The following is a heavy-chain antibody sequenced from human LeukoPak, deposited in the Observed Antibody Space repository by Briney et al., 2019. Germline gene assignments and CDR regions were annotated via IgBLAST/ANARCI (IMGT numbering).Heavy chain of an antibody. CDR1: GYICSSYW. V-gene: IGHV5-51*01. J-gene: IGHJ6*03. CDR3: ARRDSYMDV. CDR2: IYTGDSDS. Sequence: GESLQISGKGSGYICSSYWSGCLRQLPGRRLWWMGIIYTGDSDSKYSPSFQGPVTIEADKSISTAYLRWISVKDSATSMYYCARRDSYMDVWGKGTTVTVSS.